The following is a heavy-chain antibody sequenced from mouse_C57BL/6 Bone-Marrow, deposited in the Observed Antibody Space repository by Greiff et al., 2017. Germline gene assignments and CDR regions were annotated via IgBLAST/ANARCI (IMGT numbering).Heavy chain of an antibody. V-gene: IGHV1-7*01. Sequence: QVQLQQSGAELAKPGASVKLSCKASGYTFTSYWMHWVKQRPGQGLEWIGYIHPSRGYSKSNQKFTDKATLTADKSSSTAYMQLSSLTYEDSAVYYCARLLPPYAMDYWGQGTSVTVSS. CDR1: GYTFTSYW. CDR2: IHPSRGYS. D-gene: IGHD2-10*01. J-gene: IGHJ4*01. CDR3: ARLLPPYAMDY.